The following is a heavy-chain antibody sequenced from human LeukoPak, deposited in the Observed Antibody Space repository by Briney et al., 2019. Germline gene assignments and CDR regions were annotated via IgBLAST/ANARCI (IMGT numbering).Heavy chain of an antibody. V-gene: IGHV4-39*07. CDR2: IYSTGST. J-gene: IGHJ4*02. Sequence: SETLSLTCTVSGASISSSNYYWGWIRQPPGKGLEWIGNIYSTGSTYYIPSLKSRVTISADTSKKQFSLKLRSVTAADTAVYYCTKGRGIWGQGTLVTVSS. D-gene: IGHD3-10*01. CDR1: GASISSSNYY. CDR3: TKGRGI.